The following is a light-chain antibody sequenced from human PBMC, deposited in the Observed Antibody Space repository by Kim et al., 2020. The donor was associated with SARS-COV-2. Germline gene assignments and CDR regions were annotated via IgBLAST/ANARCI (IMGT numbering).Light chain of an antibody. CDR3: QVWDSSSDHVV. V-gene: IGLV3-21*04. CDR1: NSGSKS. CDR2: NCS. Sequence: APRNTARITCGGENSGSKSVLCYQPSPGQAPVLVICNCSDRPSGIPERFSGSNSGNTATLTISSVEAGEEADYYCQVWDSSSDHVVFGGGTQLTVL. J-gene: IGLJ2*01.